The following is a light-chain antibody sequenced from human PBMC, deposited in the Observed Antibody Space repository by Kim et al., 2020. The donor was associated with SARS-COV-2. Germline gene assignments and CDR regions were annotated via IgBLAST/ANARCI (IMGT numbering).Light chain of an antibody. V-gene: IGLV3-1*01. CDR2: QDS. Sequence: VSPGQTASITCSGDKLGDKYACWYQQKPGQSPVLVIYQDSKRPSESPERFSGSNSGNTATLTISGTQAMDEADYYCQAWDSSTGVFGTGTKVTVL. CDR3: QAWDSSTGV. J-gene: IGLJ1*01. CDR1: KLGDKY.